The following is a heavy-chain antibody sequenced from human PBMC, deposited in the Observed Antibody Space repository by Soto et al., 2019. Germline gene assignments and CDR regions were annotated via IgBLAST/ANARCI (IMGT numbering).Heavy chain of an antibody. V-gene: IGHV1-3*01. CDR1: GYTITSYA. Sequence: GASVKVSCKASGYTITSYAMHWVRQAPGQRLEWTGWINAGNGNTKYSQKFQGRVTITRDTSASTAYMELSSLRSEDTAVYYCASDPGYSSGWYPGYWGQGTLVTSPQ. CDR3: ASDPGYSSGWYPGY. CDR2: INAGNGNT. J-gene: IGHJ4*02. D-gene: IGHD6-19*01.